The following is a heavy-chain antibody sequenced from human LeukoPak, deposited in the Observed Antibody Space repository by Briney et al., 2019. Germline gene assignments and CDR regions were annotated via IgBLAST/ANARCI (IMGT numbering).Heavy chain of an antibody. CDR3: ARGVWSSHNKEYFFDY. D-gene: IGHD6-19*01. CDR1: GFTFSHHA. V-gene: IGHV1-3*01. CDR2: INAGNGKT. Sequence: GASVKVSCKASGFTFSHHAMNWVRQAPGQRLEWMGWINAGNGKTKYSQKFQDRVTITRDTSASTAYMELNSLRSEDTAVYYCARGVWSSHNKEYFFDYGGQGTLVTVSS. J-gene: IGHJ4*02.